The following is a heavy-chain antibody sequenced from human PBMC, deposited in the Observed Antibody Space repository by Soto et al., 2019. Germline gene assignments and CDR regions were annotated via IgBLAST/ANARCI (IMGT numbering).Heavy chain of an antibody. CDR2: MNPNSGNT. CDR3: AREPRLLIWFGELHD. J-gene: IGHJ4*02. Sequence: ASVKVSCKASGYTFTSYDINWVRQATGQGLEYLGWMNPNSGNTAYVQKFQGRVTMTWDTSITTAYMELSSLRSEDTAVYYCAREPRLLIWFGELHDWGRGTLVTVSS. V-gene: IGHV1-8*01. CDR1: GYTFTSYD. D-gene: IGHD3-10*01.